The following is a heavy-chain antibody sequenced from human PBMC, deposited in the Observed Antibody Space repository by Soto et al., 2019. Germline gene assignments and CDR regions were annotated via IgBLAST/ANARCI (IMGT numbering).Heavy chain of an antibody. CDR3: EPGGFGRFLEDSYFDY. D-gene: IGHD3-3*01. J-gene: IGHJ4*02. Sequence: ASVKVSFKASGYTFTGYYMHWVRQAPGQGLEWMGWINPNSGATKYAQKFQGWVTMTRDKSISTDYMEMSRLRSDATAVYYCEPGGFGRFLEDSYFDYWRQAPLVSVPP. V-gene: IGHV1-2*04. CDR1: GYTFTGYY. CDR2: INPNSGAT.